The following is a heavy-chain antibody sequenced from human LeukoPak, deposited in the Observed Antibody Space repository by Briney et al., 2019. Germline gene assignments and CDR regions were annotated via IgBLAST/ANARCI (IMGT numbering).Heavy chain of an antibody. D-gene: IGHD3-10*01. J-gene: IGHJ4*02. CDR2: VSSSGSAT. V-gene: IGHV3-11*01. CDR3: TRERRGSYSAFES. CDR1: GFIISDYY. Sequence: GGSLRLSCAASGFIISDYYMSWVRQSPGKGPEWVSYVSSSGSATKYADSVKGRFTISSHNPKNSVASQMNSLRAEDTAVYYCTRERRGSYSAFESWGQGTLVTVSS.